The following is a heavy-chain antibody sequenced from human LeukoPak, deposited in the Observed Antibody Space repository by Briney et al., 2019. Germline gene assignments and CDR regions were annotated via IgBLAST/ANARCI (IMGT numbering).Heavy chain of an antibody. Sequence: ASVKVSCKTSGGTFNSYTVSWVRQAPGQGLEWMGGIIPILGTAKYAQKFQGRVTVTEDESTRTAYMELSNLRSEDTAISYCARGTDTIFGVVMLGDIWGQGTMVTVSS. CDR3: ARGTDTIFGVVMLGDI. CDR2: IIPILGTA. D-gene: IGHD3-3*01. V-gene: IGHV1-69*13. CDR1: GGTFNSYT. J-gene: IGHJ3*02.